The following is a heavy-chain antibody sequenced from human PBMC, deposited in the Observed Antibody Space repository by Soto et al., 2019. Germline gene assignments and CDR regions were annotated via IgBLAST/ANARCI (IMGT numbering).Heavy chain of an antibody. V-gene: IGHV4-31*03. D-gene: IGHD2-15*01. J-gene: IGHJ5*02. CDR1: GGSISSGGYY. Sequence: QVQLQESGPGLVKPSQTLSLTCTVSGGSISSGGYYWSWIRRHPGKGLEWIGYIYYSGSTYYNPSLKSRVTISVDTSKNQCSLKLSSVTAADTAVYYCARARSPVVVVAATPEVWFDPWGQGTLVTVSS. CDR3: ARARSPVVVVAATPEVWFDP. CDR2: IYYSGST.